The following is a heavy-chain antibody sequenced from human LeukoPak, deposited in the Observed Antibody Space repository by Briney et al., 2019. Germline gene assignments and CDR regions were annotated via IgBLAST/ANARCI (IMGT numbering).Heavy chain of an antibody. CDR1: GFTFSSYS. D-gene: IGHD6-19*01. CDR2: ISSSSSYI. V-gene: IGHV3-21*01. J-gene: IGHJ4*02. Sequence: GGSLRLSCAASGFTFSSYSMNWVRQAPGKGLEWVSSISSSSSYIYYADSVKGRFTISRDNAKNSLYLQMNSLRAGDTAVYYCARDGHATVAVNFDYWGQGTLVTVSS. CDR3: ARDGHATVAVNFDY.